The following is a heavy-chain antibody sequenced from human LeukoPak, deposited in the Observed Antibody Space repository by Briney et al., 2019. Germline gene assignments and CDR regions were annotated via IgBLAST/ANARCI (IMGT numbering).Heavy chain of an antibody. CDR1: GGSFSGYY. CDR2: INRGGST. CDR3: ARGESIGRIAAAGTLDY. J-gene: IGHJ4*02. V-gene: IGHV4-34*01. Sequence: SETLSPTCAVYGGSFSGYYWSWIRQPPGKGLEWIGEINRGGSTNYNPSLKSRVTISLETSKNQFSLKLNSVTAADTAVYYCARGESIGRIAAAGTLDYWGQGTLVTVSS. D-gene: IGHD6-13*01.